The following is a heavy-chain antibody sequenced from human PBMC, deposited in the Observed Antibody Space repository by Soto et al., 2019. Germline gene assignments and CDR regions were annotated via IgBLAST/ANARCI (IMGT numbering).Heavy chain of an antibody. CDR2: IHWNNGAT. D-gene: IGHD3-16*01. Sequence: GGSLRLSCVASAFSSHHHAIHWVRQGPGKGLEWVSGIHWNNGATGYADSVKGRFTIFKDNVKNSVYLQMNSLRTDDTAFYYCTEDILPGGADVWGQGTTVTVSS. CDR3: TEDILPGGADV. J-gene: IGHJ6*02. CDR1: AFSSHHHA. V-gene: IGHV3-9*02.